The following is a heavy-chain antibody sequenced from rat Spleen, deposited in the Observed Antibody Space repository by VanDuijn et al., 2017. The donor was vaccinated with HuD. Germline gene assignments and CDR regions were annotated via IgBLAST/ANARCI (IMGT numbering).Heavy chain of an antibody. V-gene: IGHV5-31*01. CDR2: VTNTGGGT. J-gene: IGHJ1*01. Sequence: EVQLVESDGGLVQPGGSLKLSCAASGFTFNNYWMTWIRQAPGKGLEWVASVTNTGGGTYYPDSVKGRFTISRDNAKNTLYLQMNSLRSEDTATYYCARHGPGSWYFDLWGPGTMVTVSS. CDR3: ARHGPGSWYFDL. CDR1: GFTFNNYW. D-gene: IGHD5-1*01.